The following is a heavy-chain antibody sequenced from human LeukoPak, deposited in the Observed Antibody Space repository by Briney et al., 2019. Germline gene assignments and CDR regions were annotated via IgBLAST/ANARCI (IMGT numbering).Heavy chain of an antibody. J-gene: IGHJ3*02. V-gene: IGHV4-59*01. CDR3: ARAGDIVVVPAADAFDI. CDR1: GGSISSYY. D-gene: IGHD2-2*01. Sequence: PSETLSLTCTVSGGSISSYYWSWIRQPPGKGLEWIGYIYYSGSTNYNPSLKSRVTISVDTSKNQFSLKLRSVTAADTAVYYCARAGDIVVVPAADAFDIWGQGTMVTVSS. CDR2: IYYSGST.